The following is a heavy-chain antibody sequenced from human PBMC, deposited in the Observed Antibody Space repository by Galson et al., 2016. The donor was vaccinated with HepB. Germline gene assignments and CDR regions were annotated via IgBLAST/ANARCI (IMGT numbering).Heavy chain of an antibody. V-gene: IGHV1-2*02. CDR2: INPNSGGT. Sequence: SVKVSCKASGYTFTGNYMHWVRQAPGQGLEWMGWINPNSGGTNYGQKFQGRVTMTRDTSTSTAYMELRRLRSDDTAVYYCARDPVPIGVAGYYFDYWGQGTLVTVSS. D-gene: IGHD6-19*01. CDR1: GYTFTGNY. J-gene: IGHJ4*02. CDR3: ARDPVPIGVAGYYFDY.